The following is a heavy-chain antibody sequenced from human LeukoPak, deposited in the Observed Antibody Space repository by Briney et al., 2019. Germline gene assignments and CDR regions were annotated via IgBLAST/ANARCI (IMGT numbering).Heavy chain of an antibody. D-gene: IGHD1-14*01. CDR2: ISSSSSTI. J-gene: IGHJ6*03. CDR1: GFTFSSYS. CDR3: AKRSEPRDAYDYMDV. V-gene: IGHV3-48*04. Sequence: GGSLRRSCAASGFTFSSYSMNWVRQAPGKGLESGSYISSSSSTIYYADSVKGRFTISRDNSKNSLYLQMHSLRTEDTALYYCAKRSEPRDAYDYMDVWGKGTTVTVSS.